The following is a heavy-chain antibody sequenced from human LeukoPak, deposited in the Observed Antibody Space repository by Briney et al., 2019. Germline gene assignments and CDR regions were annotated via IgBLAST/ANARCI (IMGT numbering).Heavy chain of an antibody. V-gene: IGHV6-1*01. D-gene: IGHD1-26*01. CDR3: ARDGEPLEASDI. J-gene: IGHJ3*02. CDR1: GDSVSSNSAA. Sequence: SQTLSLTCAISGDSVSSNSAAWNWTRHSPSRGLEWLGRTYYRSKWYNDYAVSVKSRITINPDTSKNQFSLQLNSVTPEDTAVYYCARDGEPLEASDIWGQGTMVTVPS. CDR2: TYYRSKWYN.